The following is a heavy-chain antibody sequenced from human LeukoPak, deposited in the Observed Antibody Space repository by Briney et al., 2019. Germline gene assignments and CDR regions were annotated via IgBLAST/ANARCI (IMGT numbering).Heavy chain of an antibody. CDR2: INSDGSST. CDR1: GFTFSSYW. Sequence: GGSLRLSCAASGFTFSSYWMHWVRQAPGKGLVWVSRINSDGSSTSYADSVKGRFTISRDNAKSTLYLQMNSLRAEDTAVYYCAREERGYCSGGSCYLSSFDYWGQGTLVTVSS. V-gene: IGHV3-74*01. D-gene: IGHD2-15*01. J-gene: IGHJ4*02. CDR3: AREERGYCSGGSCYLSSFDY.